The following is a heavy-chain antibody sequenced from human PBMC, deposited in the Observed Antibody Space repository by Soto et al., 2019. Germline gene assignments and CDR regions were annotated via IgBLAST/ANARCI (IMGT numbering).Heavy chain of an antibody. CDR3: ARTYASEHGAFDI. J-gene: IGHJ3*02. CDR2: IIPIFGTA. Sequence: SVEVSCKASGGTFSRYAISWVRQAPGQGLEWRGWIIPIFGTANYAQKFQGRVTITADESTSTAYMELSSLRSEAAALFYCARTYASEHGAFDIWGQGTMVTVSS. CDR1: GGTFSRYA. D-gene: IGHD3-10*01. V-gene: IGHV1-69*13.